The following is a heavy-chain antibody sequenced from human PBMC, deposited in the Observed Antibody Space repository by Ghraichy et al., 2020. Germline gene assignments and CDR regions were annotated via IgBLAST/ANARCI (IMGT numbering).Heavy chain of an antibody. CDR3: ARGQLRYFDWFYYYYGMDV. Sequence: SETLSLTCAVYGGSFSGYYWSWIRQPPGKGLEWIGEINHSGSTNYNPSLKSRVTISVDTSKNQFSLKLSPVTAAETAVYYCARGQLRYFDWFYYYYGMDVWGQGTTVTVSS. D-gene: IGHD3-9*01. CDR2: INHSGST. CDR1: GGSFSGYY. V-gene: IGHV4-34*01. J-gene: IGHJ6*02.